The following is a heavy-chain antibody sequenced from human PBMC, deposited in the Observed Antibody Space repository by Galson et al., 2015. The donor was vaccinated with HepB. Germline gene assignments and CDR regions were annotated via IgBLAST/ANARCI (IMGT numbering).Heavy chain of an antibody. Sequence: ALRSSYAAGEFTFGEYALICFRQAPGKGLEWVGFIRSKAYGGTTEYAASVKGRFTISRDDSKSIAYLQMNSLKTEDTAVYYCTRGGGYNKLSYWGQGTLVTVSS. D-gene: IGHD5-24*01. CDR1: EFTFGEYA. CDR3: TRGGGYNKLSY. J-gene: IGHJ4*02. V-gene: IGHV3-49*03. CDR2: IRSKAYGGTT.